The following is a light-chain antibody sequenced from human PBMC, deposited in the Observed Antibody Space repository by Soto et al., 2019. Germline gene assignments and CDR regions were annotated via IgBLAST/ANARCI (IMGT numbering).Light chain of an antibody. J-gene: IGKJ1*01. CDR2: DAS. CDR1: QSISSW. Sequence: IQMTQSPSSLSASVGDRFTITCRPSQSISSWLAWYQQKPGKAPKLLIYDASSLESGVPSRFSGRGSGTEFTLTISSLQPDDFATYYCQQYNSYWTFGQGTKVDI. CDR3: QQYNSYWT. V-gene: IGKV1-5*01.